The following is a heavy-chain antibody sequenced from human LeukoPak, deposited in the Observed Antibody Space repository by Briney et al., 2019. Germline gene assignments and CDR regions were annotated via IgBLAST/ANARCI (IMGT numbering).Heavy chain of an antibody. CDR2: ISWNSGSI. D-gene: IGHD1-26*01. CDR1: GFTFDDYA. Sequence: GGSLRLSCAASGFTFDDYAMHWVRQAPGKGLEWVSGISWNSGSIGYADSVKGRFTISRDNAKNSLYLQMNSLRAEDTAVYYCARDLVGATTYDAFDLWGQGTMVTVSS. V-gene: IGHV3-9*01. J-gene: IGHJ3*01. CDR3: ARDLVGATTYDAFDL.